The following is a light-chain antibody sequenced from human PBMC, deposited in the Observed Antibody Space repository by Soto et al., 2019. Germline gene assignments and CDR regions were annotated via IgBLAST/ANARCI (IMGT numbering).Light chain of an antibody. CDR3: QQSYSTLGWT. Sequence: DIQMTQSPSSLSASVGDRVTITCRASQSISSYLNWYQQKPGKAPKLLIYAASSLQSGVPSRFSGSGSGTDFTLTISSLQPEDFATFYCQQSYSTLGWTFGQGTNVEIK. CDR1: QSISSY. V-gene: IGKV1-39*01. J-gene: IGKJ1*01. CDR2: AAS.